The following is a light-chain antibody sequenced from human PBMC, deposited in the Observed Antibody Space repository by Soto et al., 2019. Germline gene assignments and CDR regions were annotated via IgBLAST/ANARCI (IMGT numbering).Light chain of an antibody. CDR3: QQYNNWPQT. J-gene: IGKJ2*01. V-gene: IGKV3-15*01. CDR2: GAS. CDR1: ESVSSN. Sequence: EIVMTQSPATLSVSPGERATLSCRASESVSSNLAWYQQKPGQAPRLLIYGASTRATGIPARFSGSGSGTEFTLTISSLQSEEFAVYYCQQYNNWPQTFGQVTKLEIK.